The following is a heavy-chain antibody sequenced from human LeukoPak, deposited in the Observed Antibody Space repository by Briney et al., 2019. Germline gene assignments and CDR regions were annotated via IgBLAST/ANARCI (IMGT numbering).Heavy chain of an antibody. V-gene: IGHV4-4*07. Sequence: PSETLSLTCSVSGASISAYHWSWIRQPAGKGLEWIGRIYSSGRTNYIPSLKSRLTMSVDTSKNQFSLKLYSVTAADTAVHYCARDYSYPDYWGQGTLVTVSS. J-gene: IGHJ4*02. CDR1: GASISAYH. CDR2: IYSSGRT. CDR3: ARDYSYPDY. D-gene: IGHD5-18*01.